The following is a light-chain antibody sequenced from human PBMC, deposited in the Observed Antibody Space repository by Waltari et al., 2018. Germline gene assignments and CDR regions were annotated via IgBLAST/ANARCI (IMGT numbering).Light chain of an antibody. CDR3: QQYGGSPPYT. V-gene: IGKV3-20*01. CDR1: QSISGTY. Sequence: EIVVTQSPDTLSLSPGERATLSCRASQSISGTYLAWYQQKPGQAPRLLIYGASSRATGIPDRFRGSGSATDFTLTISRLEPEDFAFYYCQQYGGSPPYTFGQWTKLEIK. J-gene: IGKJ2*01. CDR2: GAS.